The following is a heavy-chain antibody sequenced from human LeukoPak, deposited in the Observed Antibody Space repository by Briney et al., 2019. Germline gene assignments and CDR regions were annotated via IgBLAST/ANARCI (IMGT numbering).Heavy chain of an antibody. CDR2: INPNSGGT. CDR3: ARDFEESRYFDFLFSMGY. CDR1: GYTFTDYY. D-gene: IGHD3-9*01. V-gene: IGHV1-2*02. Sequence: ASVKVSCKASGYTFTDYYMHWVRQAPGQGLEWMGWINPNSGGTNYAQKFQGRVTMTRDTSITTAYMELSSLKSDDTAVYYCARDFEESRYFDFLFSMGYWGHGALVTVSS. J-gene: IGHJ4*01.